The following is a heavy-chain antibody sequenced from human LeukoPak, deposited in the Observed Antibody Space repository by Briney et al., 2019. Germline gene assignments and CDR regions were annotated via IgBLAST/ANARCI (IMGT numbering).Heavy chain of an antibody. D-gene: IGHD3-22*01. Sequence: GRSLRLSCAASGFTFDDYAMHWVRQAPGKGLEWVSGISWNSGSIGYADSVKGRFTISRDNAKNSLYLQMNSLRAEDTALYYCAKAPWPDYYDSSGYYSGPFFDYWGQGTQVTVSS. CDR2: ISWNSGSI. J-gene: IGHJ4*02. V-gene: IGHV3-9*01. CDR1: GFTFDDYA. CDR3: AKAPWPDYYDSSGYYSGPFFDY.